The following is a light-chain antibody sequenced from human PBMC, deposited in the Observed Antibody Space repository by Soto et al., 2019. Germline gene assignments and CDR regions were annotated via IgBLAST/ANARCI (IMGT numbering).Light chain of an antibody. CDR3: QQYGSSPLFT. Sequence: EIVLTQSPGTLSLSPGERATLSCRASQSVSSSDLAWYQQKPGQAPRLLIYGASSRATGIPDRFSGSGSGTDFTLTISRLESEDFAVYYCQQYGSSPLFTFGPGTKVDIK. V-gene: IGKV3-20*01. CDR1: QSVSSSD. CDR2: GAS. J-gene: IGKJ3*01.